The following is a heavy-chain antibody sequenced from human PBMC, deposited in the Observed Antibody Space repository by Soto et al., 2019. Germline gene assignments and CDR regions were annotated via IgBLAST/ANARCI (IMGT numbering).Heavy chain of an antibody. Sequence: EVQLVESGGGLVQPGGSLRLSCAASGFTFSNYWMSWVRQAPGKGLEWVANIKVDGSAKYYVDSVKGRFTISRDNAKNSLYLQMNSLRGEDTAVYYCARGHSTSPNWFDPWGQGTLVTVSS. J-gene: IGHJ5*02. V-gene: IGHV3-7*03. CDR3: ARGHSTSPNWFDP. CDR2: IKVDGSAK. D-gene: IGHD6-6*01. CDR1: GFTFSNYW.